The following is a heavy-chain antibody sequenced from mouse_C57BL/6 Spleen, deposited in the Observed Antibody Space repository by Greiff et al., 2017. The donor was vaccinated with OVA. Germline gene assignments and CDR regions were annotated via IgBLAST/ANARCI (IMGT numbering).Heavy chain of an antibody. CDR3: ARPRIYYDYDESFAY. CDR2: ISSGSSTI. D-gene: IGHD2-4*01. CDR1: GFTFSDYG. J-gene: IGHJ3*01. Sequence: EVKVVESGGGLVKPGGSLKLSCAASGFTFSDYGMHWVRQAPEKGLEWVAYISSGSSTIYYADTVKGRFTISRDNAKNTLFLQMTSLRSEDTAMYYCARPRIYYDYDESFAYWGQGTLVTVSA. V-gene: IGHV5-17*01.